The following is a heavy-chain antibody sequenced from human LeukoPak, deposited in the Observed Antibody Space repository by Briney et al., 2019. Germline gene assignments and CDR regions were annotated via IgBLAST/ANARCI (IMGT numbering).Heavy chain of an antibody. J-gene: IGHJ4*02. CDR1: GITLSNYG. CDR2: LSASGGST. CDR3: AKRGVVIRVILVGFHKEAYYFDS. D-gene: IGHD2/OR15-2a*01. V-gene: IGHV3-23*01. Sequence: GGCLRLSCALSGITLSNYGMSWVRQPPGKGLEWVAGLSASGGSTNYADSVKGRFTISRDNPKNTLYLQMNSLRAEDTAVYFCAKRGVVIRVILVGFHKEAYYFDSWGQGALVTVSS.